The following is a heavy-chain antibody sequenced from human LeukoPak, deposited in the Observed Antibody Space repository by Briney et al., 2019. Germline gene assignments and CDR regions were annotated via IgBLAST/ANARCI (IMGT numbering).Heavy chain of an antibody. CDR1: GYTFTGYY. Sequence: GASVKVSCKASGYTFTGYYMHWVRQAPGQGLEWMGWINPNTGGTNYAQKFQGRVTMTRDTSISTAYMDLSRLRSDDTAVYYCAKTWRGRGYYGYGPSEYFYYMDVWGKGTTVTISS. CDR3: AKTWRGRGYYGYGPSEYFYYMDV. J-gene: IGHJ6*03. V-gene: IGHV1-2*02. CDR2: INPNTGGT. D-gene: IGHD3-10*01.